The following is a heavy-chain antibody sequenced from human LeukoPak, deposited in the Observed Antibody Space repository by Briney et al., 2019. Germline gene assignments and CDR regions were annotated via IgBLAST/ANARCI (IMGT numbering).Heavy chain of an antibody. CDR3: ARFGGGSENAMDY. CDR2: IYPCGSDT. CDR1: GYSFTSYW. Sequence: GESRKISCTGSGYSFTSYWIGWVRQVPGKGLGWMGIIYPCGSDTRYSPSFQGQVTISADKSISTAYLQWSSLKASDTAMYYCARFGGGSENAMDYWGQGTLVTVSS. J-gene: IGHJ4*02. V-gene: IGHV5-51*01. D-gene: IGHD2-15*01.